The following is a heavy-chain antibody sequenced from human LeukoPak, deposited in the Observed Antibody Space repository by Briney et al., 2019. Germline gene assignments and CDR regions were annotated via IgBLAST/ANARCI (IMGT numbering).Heavy chain of an antibody. V-gene: IGHV4-59*01. J-gene: IGHJ4*02. CDR1: GGSISSYY. CDR2: IYYSGST. D-gene: IGHD6-13*01. CDR3: ARERPGIAAAGIDY. Sequence: SETLSLTCTVSGGSISSYYWSWIRQPPGKGLEWIGYIYYSGSTNYNPSLKSRVTISVDTSKNQFSLKLSSVTAADTAVYYCARERPGIAAAGIDYWGQGTLVTVSS.